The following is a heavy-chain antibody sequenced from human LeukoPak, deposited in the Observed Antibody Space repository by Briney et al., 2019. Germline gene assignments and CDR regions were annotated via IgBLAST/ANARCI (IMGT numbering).Heavy chain of an antibody. CDR3: AKDSAYYYGSGVDY. V-gene: IGHV3-9*01. CDR1: GFTFDDYA. CDR2: ISWNSGSI. J-gene: IGHJ4*02. D-gene: IGHD3-10*01. Sequence: GRSLRLSCAASGFTFDDYAMHWVRHAPGKGLEWVSGISWNSGSIGYADSVKGRFTISRDNAKNSLYLQMNSLRAEDTALYYCAKDSAYYYGSGVDYWGQGTLVTVSS.